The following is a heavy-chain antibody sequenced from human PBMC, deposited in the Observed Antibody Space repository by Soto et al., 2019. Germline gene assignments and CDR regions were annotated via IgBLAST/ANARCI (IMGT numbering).Heavy chain of an antibody. CDR3: AGTFSSGWYNYYYYYGMDV. CDR2: IYSSGST. V-gene: IGHV4-59*08. CDR1: GGSISSYY. D-gene: IGHD6-19*01. Sequence: SETLSLTCTVYGGSISSYYWSWIRQPPGKGLEWIGYIYSSGSTNYNPSLKSRVSISVDTSKNQFSLKLSSVTAADTAVYYCAGTFSSGWYNYYYYYGMDVWGQGTTATVSS. J-gene: IGHJ6*02.